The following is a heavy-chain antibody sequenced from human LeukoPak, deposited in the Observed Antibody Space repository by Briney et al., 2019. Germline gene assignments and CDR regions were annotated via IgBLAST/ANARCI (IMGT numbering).Heavy chain of an antibody. V-gene: IGHV3-53*04. CDR1: GISVSNDY. CDR2: IYADGYT. Sequence: GGSLRLSCAASGISVSNDYMSWVRQAPGRGLGWVSAIYADGYTRDAASVKGRFSISRHNSKKTVYLQMDNLRPEDTAVYYCAEDRRGEKDFDVWGPGTMVTVSS. J-gene: IGHJ3*01. CDR3: AEDRRGEKDFDV.